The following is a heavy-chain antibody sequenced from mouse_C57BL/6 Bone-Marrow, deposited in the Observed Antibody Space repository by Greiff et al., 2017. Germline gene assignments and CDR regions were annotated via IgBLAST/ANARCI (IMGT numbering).Heavy chain of an antibody. CDR1: GYTFTSYW. J-gene: IGHJ2*01. Sequence: QVQLQQPGAELVKPGASVKLSCKASGYTFTSYWMHWVKQRPGQGLEWIGMIHPNSGSTNYNEKFKSKATLTVDKSSSTAYMQLSSLTSEDSAVYYCARSGYDYAVDYWGQGTTLTVSS. D-gene: IGHD2-4*01. CDR2: IHPNSGST. V-gene: IGHV1-64*01. CDR3: ARSGYDYAVDY.